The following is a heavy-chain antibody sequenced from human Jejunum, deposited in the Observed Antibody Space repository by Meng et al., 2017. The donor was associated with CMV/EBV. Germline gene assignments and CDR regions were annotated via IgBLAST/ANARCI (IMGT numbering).Heavy chain of an antibody. CDR3: TTRILGSSGWY. CDR1: GFTFSSYS. CDR2: ITTSSSYI. V-gene: IGHV3-21*01. D-gene: IGHD6-19*01. Sequence: SFATSGFTFSSYSMNWVRQAPGKGLEWVSSITTSSSYIYYADSVKGRFTISRDNTKNSLYLQMNSLRAEDTAVYYCTTRILGSSGWYWGQGTLVTVSS. J-gene: IGHJ4*02.